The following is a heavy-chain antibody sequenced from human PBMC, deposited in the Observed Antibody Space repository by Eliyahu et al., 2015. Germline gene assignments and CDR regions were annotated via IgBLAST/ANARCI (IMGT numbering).Heavy chain of an antibody. CDR3: ARGVAARPGYYYYGMDV. V-gene: IGHV4-59*01. D-gene: IGHD6-6*01. J-gene: IGHJ6*02. CDR2: IYYSGST. CDR1: GGSISSYY. Sequence: QVQLQESGPGLVKPSETLSLTCTVSGGSISSYYWSWIRQPPGKGLEWIGYIYYSGSTNYNPSLKSRVTISVDTSKNQFSLKLSSVTAADTAVYYCARGVAARPGYYYYGMDVWGQGTTVTVSS.